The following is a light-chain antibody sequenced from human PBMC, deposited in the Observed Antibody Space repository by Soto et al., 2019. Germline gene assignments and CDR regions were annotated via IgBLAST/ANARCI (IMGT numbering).Light chain of an antibody. J-gene: IGLJ3*02. Sequence: SYELTQPLSVSVALGQTARITCGGNNIGSKNVHWYQQKPGQAPVLVIYRNYNRPSGIPERFSGSNSGNTATLTIGRAQAGDEADYYCQVWDSSTAVFGGGTKVTVL. V-gene: IGLV3-9*01. CDR1: NIGSKN. CDR3: QVWDSSTAV. CDR2: RNY.